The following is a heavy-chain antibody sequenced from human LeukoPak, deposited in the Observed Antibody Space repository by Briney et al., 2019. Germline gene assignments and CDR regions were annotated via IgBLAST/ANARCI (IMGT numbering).Heavy chain of an antibody. CDR1: GFTFTGSG. V-gene: IGHV3-73*01. Sequence: GGSLRLSCAASGFTFTGSGMHWVRQASGKGLEWVGRIRSKAKNYTTAYAASVRGRFTISRDDSKNMVYLQMNSLKTEDTAVYYCSGPWDIPMEASISWGQGTLVTVSS. CDR3: SGPWDIPMEASIS. CDR2: IRSKAKNYTT. J-gene: IGHJ4*02. D-gene: IGHD1-26*01.